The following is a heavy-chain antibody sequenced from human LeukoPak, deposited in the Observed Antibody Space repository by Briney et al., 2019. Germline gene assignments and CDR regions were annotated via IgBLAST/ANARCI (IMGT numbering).Heavy chain of an antibody. J-gene: IGHJ4*02. CDR1: GFTFSSYW. V-gene: IGHV3-7*01. CDR2: INHNGNVN. D-gene: IGHD6-6*01. Sequence: PGGSLRLSCAASGFTFSSYWTNWARQAPGKGLEWVASINHNGNVNYYVDSVKGRFTISRDNAKNSLYLQMNNLRVDDTAMYYCVGTIASRGSEYWGQGALVTVSS. CDR3: VGTIASRGSEY.